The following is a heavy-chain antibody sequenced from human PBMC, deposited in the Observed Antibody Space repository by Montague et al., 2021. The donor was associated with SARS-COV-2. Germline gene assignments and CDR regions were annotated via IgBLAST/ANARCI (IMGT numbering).Heavy chain of an antibody. J-gene: IGHJ4*02. CDR2: LYYSGST. D-gene: IGHD2-8*02. V-gene: IGHV4-39*01. Sequence: SETLSLTCLVSGGSVSSTSYYWSWIRQPPGKGLEWLGSLYYSGSTYSNPSLKSRLTLSIDTSKNQFSLQLTSVTAADTAVYYCARPHVGAGGQEAHFFFENWGQGTLVTVSS. CDR1: GGSVSSTSYY. CDR3: ARPHVGAGGQEAHFFFEN.